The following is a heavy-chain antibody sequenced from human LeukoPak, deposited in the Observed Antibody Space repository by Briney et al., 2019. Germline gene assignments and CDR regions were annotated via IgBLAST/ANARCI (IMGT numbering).Heavy chain of an antibody. V-gene: IGHV3-13*04. CDR2: INTAADT. D-gene: IGHD6-19*01. Sequence: GGSLRLSCAASGFAFSNYDMLWVRQATGKGLEWVSAINTAADTYYPDSVKGRFTISRENAKSSLYLQMNSLRVGDTAVYYCVRAPPGTGWLFDHWGQGTLVAVSS. J-gene: IGHJ4*02. CDR3: VRAPPGTGWLFDH. CDR1: GFAFSNYD.